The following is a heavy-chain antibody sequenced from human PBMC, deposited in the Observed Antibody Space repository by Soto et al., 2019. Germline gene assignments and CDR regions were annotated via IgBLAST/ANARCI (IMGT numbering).Heavy chain of an antibody. CDR1: GYTFTSYD. D-gene: IGHD2-15*01. V-gene: IGHV1-8*01. CDR2: MNPNSGNT. J-gene: IGHJ5*02. CDR3: ARGGDIVVVVAGTGWFDP. Sequence: GASVKVSCKASGYTFTSYDINWVRQATGQGLEWMGWMNPNSGNTGYAQKFQGRVTMTRNTSISTAYMELSSLRSEDTAVYYCARGGDIVVVVAGTGWFDPWGQGTLVTVSS.